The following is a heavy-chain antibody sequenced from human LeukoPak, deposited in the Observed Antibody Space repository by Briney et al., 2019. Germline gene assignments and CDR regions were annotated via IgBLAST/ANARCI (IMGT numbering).Heavy chain of an antibody. CDR3: AKGPNDSSNYLFDY. J-gene: IGHJ4*02. CDR2: IVGSGVDT. V-gene: IGHV3-23*01. D-gene: IGHD4-11*01. Sequence: GVSLRLSCAASGFTFSRHAMSWVRRAPGKGLEGVSVIVGSGVDTYYADSVKGRFTISRDNSKNTLYVQMNSLEAEDTAVYYCAKGPNDSSNYLFDYWGQGNLVTVSS. CDR1: GFTFSRHA.